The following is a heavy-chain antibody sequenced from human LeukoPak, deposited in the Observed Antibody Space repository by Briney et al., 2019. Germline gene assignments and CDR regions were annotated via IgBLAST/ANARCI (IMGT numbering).Heavy chain of an antibody. CDR2: IYWDGDK. CDR1: GVSLGTSGVG. D-gene: IGHD5-24*01. Sequence: ESGPTLVNPTQTLTLTCNVSGVSLGTSGVGVGWIRQPPGKALEWLAVIYWDGDKRYSPSLKTRLTITNDLSKNQVFLTMTTMDPVDTATYYCAHRRWEFRGGFDSWGQGALVTVSS. V-gene: IGHV2-5*02. J-gene: IGHJ4*02. CDR3: AHRRWEFRGGFDS.